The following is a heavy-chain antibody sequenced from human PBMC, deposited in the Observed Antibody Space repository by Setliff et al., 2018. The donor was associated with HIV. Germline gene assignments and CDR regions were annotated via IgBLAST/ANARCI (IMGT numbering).Heavy chain of an antibody. Sequence: SATLSLTCAVYGESFSAYFWNWIRQPPGKGLEWIGEINHSGNTNYNPSLKSRVTISVDTSKNQFSLKLNSVTAADTAVYYCATGLTMTPDYWGQGSLVTVSS. CDR3: ATGLTMTPDY. J-gene: IGHJ4*02. CDR2: INHSGNT. V-gene: IGHV4-34*01. CDR1: GESFSAYF. D-gene: IGHD7-27*01.